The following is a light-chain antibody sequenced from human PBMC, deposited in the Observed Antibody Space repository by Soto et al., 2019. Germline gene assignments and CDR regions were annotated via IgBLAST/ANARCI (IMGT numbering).Light chain of an antibody. J-gene: IGLJ1*01. CDR2: DVS. CDR1: SSDVGGYNY. CDR3: CSYAGSYTHYV. Sequence: LTKPRSVSGSPGQSVTISCTGTSSDVGGYNYVSWYQQHPGKAPKLMIYDVSKRPSGVPDRFSGSKSGNTASLTISGLQAEDEADYYCCSYAGSYTHYVFGTGTKVTVL. V-gene: IGLV2-11*01.